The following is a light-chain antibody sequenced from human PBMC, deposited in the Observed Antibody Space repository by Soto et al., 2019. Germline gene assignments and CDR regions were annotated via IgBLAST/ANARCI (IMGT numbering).Light chain of an antibody. CDR2: DAS. CDR3: QQYDSLPPT. V-gene: IGKV1-33*01. J-gene: IGKJ3*01. Sequence: DLPMTQSPSSLSASVGDRVTITCQASQDISNYLNWYQQKPGKAPKLLMSDASILETGVPSRFSGGGSGTDFTFTISGLQPEDIATYYCQQYDSLPPTFGPGTKVDLK. CDR1: QDISNY.